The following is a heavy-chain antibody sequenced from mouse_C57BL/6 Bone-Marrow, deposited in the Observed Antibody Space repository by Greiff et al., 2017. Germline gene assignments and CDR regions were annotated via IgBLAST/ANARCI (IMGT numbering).Heavy chain of an antibody. Sequence: EVKVVESGGGLVKPGGSLKLSCAASGFTFSDYGMHWVRQAPEKGLEWVAYISSGSSTIYYADTVQGRFTISRDNAKNTLFLQRTSLRSEDTAMYYCSSTPWFAYWGQGTLVTGSA. J-gene: IGHJ3*01. CDR2: ISSGSSTI. CDR3: SSTPWFAY. CDR1: GFTFSDYG. V-gene: IGHV5-17*01.